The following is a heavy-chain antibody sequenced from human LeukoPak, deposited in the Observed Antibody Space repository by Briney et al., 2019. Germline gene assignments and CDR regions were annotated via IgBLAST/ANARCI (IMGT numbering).Heavy chain of an antibody. Sequence: GGSLRLSCAASGFTFSSYWMHWVRQAPGKGLVWVSRINSDGSSTSYADSVKGRFTISRDNAKNTLYLQTNSLRAEDTAVYYCARVFEYSSGWRTVYGMDVWGQGTTVTVSS. CDR2: INSDGSST. J-gene: IGHJ6*02. CDR3: ARVFEYSSGWRTVYGMDV. CDR1: GFTFSSYW. D-gene: IGHD6-19*01. V-gene: IGHV3-74*01.